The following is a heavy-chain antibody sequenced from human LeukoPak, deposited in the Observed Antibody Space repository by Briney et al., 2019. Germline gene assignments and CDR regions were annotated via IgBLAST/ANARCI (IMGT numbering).Heavy chain of an antibody. CDR2: IYYSGTT. CDR3: ARTNYDLWSGEVY. D-gene: IGHD3-3*01. V-gene: IGHV4-59*01. Sequence: SETLSLTCTVSGGSISSYYWSWIRQPPGSGLEWIGYIYYSGTTNYDPSLKSRVTISVDTSKNQFSLKLNSVTAADTAVYYCARTNYDLWSGEVYWGQGTLVTVSS. CDR1: GGSISSYY. J-gene: IGHJ4*02.